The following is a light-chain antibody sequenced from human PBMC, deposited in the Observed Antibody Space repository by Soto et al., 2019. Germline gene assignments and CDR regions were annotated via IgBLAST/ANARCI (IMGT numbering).Light chain of an antibody. CDR1: SSNIGAGYD. CDR2: GNS. CDR3: QSYDSSLSGREV. Sequence: QSVLTQPPSASGAPGQRVTISCTGSSSNIGAGYDVHWYQQLPGTAPKLLIYGNSNRPSGVPDRFSGSKSGTSASLAITGLQAEDEADYYCQSYDSSLSGREVFGGGTKLTVL. V-gene: IGLV1-40*01. J-gene: IGLJ2*01.